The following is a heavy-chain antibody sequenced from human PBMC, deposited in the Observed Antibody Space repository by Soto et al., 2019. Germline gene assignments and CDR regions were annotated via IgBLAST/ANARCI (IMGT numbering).Heavy chain of an antibody. CDR1: GFTFSSYA. J-gene: IGHJ6*02. D-gene: IGHD2-15*01. Sequence: GGSLRLSCAASGFTFSSYAMSWVRQAPGKGLEWVSAMSGSGVTTHHADSVKGRFTISRDNSKNTLYLQMNSLRAEDTAVYYCAKGKGYCSGGSCFMDVWGQGTTVTVSS. CDR3: AKGKGYCSGGSCFMDV. V-gene: IGHV3-23*01. CDR2: MSGSGVTT.